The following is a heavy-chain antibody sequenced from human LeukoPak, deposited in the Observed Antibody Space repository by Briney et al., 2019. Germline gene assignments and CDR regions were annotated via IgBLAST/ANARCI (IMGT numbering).Heavy chain of an antibody. CDR2: IYPGDSDT. Sequence: GESLKISCKGSGYSFTSYWIGWVRQVPGKGLERMGIIYPGDSDTKYSPSFQGQVAISADKSIGTAYLQWSSLKASDAAIYYCARLSNNWSLDYWGQGTLVTVSS. V-gene: IGHV5-51*01. D-gene: IGHD1-1*01. J-gene: IGHJ4*02. CDR1: GYSFTSYW. CDR3: ARLSNNWSLDY.